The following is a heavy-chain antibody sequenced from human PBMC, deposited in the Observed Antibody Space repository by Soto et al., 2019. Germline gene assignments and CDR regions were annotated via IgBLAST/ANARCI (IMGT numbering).Heavy chain of an antibody. J-gene: IGHJ5*02. CDR3: ARERPDGARLDP. V-gene: IGHV4-30-4*01. CDR2: IYHSGSP. Sequence: QVQLQESGPGLVKPSQTLSLTCTVSGGSISSGDYYWSWIRQPPGKGLEWIGYIYHSGSPYYNPLLKGRVTIPVDTSKNQFSLKLSSVTAADTAVYYCARERPDGARLDPWGQGTLVTVSS. CDR1: GGSISSGDYY. D-gene: IGHD6-6*01.